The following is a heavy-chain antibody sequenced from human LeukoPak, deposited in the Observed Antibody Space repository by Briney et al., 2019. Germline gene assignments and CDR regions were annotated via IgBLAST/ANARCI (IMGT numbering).Heavy chain of an antibody. D-gene: IGHD4-17*01. CDR2: IVAGGGG. V-gene: IGHV3-23*01. CDR3: ATDPSGDYIGAFDF. Sequence: PGGSLRLSCVASGFTFTRYAMIWVRQAPGKGLEWVSAIVAGGGGKYADSVKGRFTVSRDNSKNTLYLQMNGLTAEDTAVYFCATDPSGDYIGAFDFRGQGTRVTVSS. CDR1: GFTFTRYA. J-gene: IGHJ3*01.